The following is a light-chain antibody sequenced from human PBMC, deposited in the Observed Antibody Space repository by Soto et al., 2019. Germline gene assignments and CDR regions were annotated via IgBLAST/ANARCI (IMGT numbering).Light chain of an antibody. CDR1: SSDVGGYNY. CDR2: EVS. V-gene: IGLV2-8*01. CDR3: SSYAGSNKV. Sequence: QSVLTQPPSPSGAPGQSVTISCTGTSSDVGGYNYVSWYQQHPGKAPKLMIYEVSKRPSGVPDRFSGSKSGNTASLTVSGLQAEDEAEYYCSSYAGSNKVFGTGTKVTVL. J-gene: IGLJ1*01.